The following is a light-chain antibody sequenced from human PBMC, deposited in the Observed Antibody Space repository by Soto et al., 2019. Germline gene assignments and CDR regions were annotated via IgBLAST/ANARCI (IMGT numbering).Light chain of an antibody. CDR2: ATS. J-gene: IGKJ1*01. CDR3: QQGYTSRWT. Sequence: DIQMTQSPSSLSASVGDRVTITCRAGQDIRSYLNWYQQKPGKAPQLLIYATSFLQIGVPSMFSASGSGTDFSLVITDLQLEDSATYYCQQGYTSRWTSGQWTKVEI. CDR1: QDIRSY. V-gene: IGKV1-39*01.